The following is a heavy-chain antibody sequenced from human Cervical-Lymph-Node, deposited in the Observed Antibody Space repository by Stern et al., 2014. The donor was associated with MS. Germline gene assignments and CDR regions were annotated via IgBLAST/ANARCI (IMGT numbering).Heavy chain of an antibody. D-gene: IGHD3-10*01. CDR2: IKSKTDGETT. V-gene: IGHV3-15*01. J-gene: IGHJ4*01. Sequence: IKSKTDGETTDYAAPVRDRFTISRDDSNHTLYLQMSSLKTEDTAVYYCTAGVPFDYWGHGTLVTVSS. CDR3: TAGVPFDY.